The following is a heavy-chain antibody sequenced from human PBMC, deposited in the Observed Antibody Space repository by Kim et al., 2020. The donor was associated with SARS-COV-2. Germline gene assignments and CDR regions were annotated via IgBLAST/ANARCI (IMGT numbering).Heavy chain of an antibody. CDR2: INAGNGNK. J-gene: IGHJ5*02. D-gene: IGHD3-3*01. Sequence: ASVKVSCKASGYTFTSYAMHWVRQAPGQRLEWIGWINAGNGNKKYSQKCQGRVTITRDTAASTAYMELSSLRSEDTAVYYCARVLCAYDFWSGYCPPGSWFDPWGQGTLVTVSS. CDR1: GYTFTSYA. CDR3: ARVLCAYDFWSGYCPPGSWFDP. V-gene: IGHV1-3*01.